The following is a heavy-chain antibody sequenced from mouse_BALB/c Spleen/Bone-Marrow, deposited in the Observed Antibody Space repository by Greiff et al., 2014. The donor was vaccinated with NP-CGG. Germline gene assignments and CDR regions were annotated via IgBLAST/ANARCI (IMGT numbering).Heavy chain of an antibody. J-gene: IGHJ4*01. D-gene: IGHD2-12*01. V-gene: IGHV1-31*01. CDR1: GYSFTGYY. CDR3: ARESLFTTGLYYAMDY. Sequence: VQVQQSGPELVKPGASVKLSCKASGYSFTGYYIHWVKQSHVESLEWIGRVDPYNGATSYNQNFKDKASLTVDKSSSSAYMDLHSLTSEDSAVYYCARESLFTTGLYYAMDYWGQGTSVTVSS. CDR2: VDPYNGAT.